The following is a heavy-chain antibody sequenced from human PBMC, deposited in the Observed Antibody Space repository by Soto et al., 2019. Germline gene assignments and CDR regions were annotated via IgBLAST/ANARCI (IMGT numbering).Heavy chain of an antibody. CDR1: GYTFTGYY. CDR2: INPNSGGT. J-gene: IGHJ6*02. CDR3: ARADYDSIGYYPTYYYGMDV. Sequence: ASVNVSCKASGYTFTGYYMHWVRQAPGQGLEWMGWINPNSGGTNYAQKFQGRFTISRDNSKSTLYLQMNNLRIEDTAIYYCARADYDSIGYYPTYYYGMDVWGQGTPVTVSS. D-gene: IGHD3-22*01. V-gene: IGHV1-2*02.